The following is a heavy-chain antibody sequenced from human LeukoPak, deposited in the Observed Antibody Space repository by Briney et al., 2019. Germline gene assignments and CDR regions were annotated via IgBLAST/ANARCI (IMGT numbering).Heavy chain of an antibody. D-gene: IGHD2-2*01. Sequence: GGSLRLSCAASEFTFSSYWMHWVRQAPGKGLVWVSRINSDGSSTSYADSVKGRFTISRDNAKNTLYLQMNSLRAEDTAVYYCARVWTAVVPAAMPIYYFDYWGQGTLVTVSS. CDR1: EFTFSSYW. V-gene: IGHV3-74*01. J-gene: IGHJ4*02. CDR2: INSDGSST. CDR3: ARVWTAVVPAAMPIYYFDY.